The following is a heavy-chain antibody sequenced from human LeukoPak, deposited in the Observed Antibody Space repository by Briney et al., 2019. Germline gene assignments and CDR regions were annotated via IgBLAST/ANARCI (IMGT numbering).Heavy chain of an antibody. V-gene: IGHV4-31*03. Sequence: SETLSLTCTVSGASISSGAYYWSWIRQHPGKGLECIGYIYYSGSTYYNPSLKSRVTISVDTSKNQFSLNLRSVTAADTAVYYCARDSCTWWFDYWGQGTLVTVSS. D-gene: IGHD6-13*01. CDR3: ARDSCTWWFDY. CDR2: IYYSGST. CDR1: GASISSGAYY. J-gene: IGHJ4*02.